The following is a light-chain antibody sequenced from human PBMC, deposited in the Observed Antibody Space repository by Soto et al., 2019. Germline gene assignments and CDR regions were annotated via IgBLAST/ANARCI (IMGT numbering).Light chain of an antibody. J-gene: IGKJ3*01. Sequence: EIVMTQSPATLSVSPGERATLSCRASQCITSNLAWYQQKPGQAPRLLIYGASTRATGVPARFSGSGSGTEFTLTISSLQSEDLAIYYCQEFHNWPLLTFGPGTKVEIK. V-gene: IGKV3-15*01. CDR2: GAS. CDR3: QEFHNWPLLT. CDR1: QCITSN.